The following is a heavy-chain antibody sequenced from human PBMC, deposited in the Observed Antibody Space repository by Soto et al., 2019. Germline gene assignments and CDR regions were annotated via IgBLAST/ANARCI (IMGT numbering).Heavy chain of an antibody. CDR2: ISGSGGST. Sequence: GGSLRLSCAASGFTFSSFAMSWVRQTPGKGLEWVSVISGSGGSTYYADSVKGRFTISRDNSKNILYLQLSSLTAEDTAIYYCAKDGSGWYSGYYFDYWGQGTPVTVSS. D-gene: IGHD6-19*01. J-gene: IGHJ4*02. V-gene: IGHV3-23*01. CDR3: AKDGSGWYSGYYFDY. CDR1: GFTFSSFA.